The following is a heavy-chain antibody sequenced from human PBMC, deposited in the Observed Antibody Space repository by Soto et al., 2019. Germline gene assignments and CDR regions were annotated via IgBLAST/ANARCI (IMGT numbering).Heavy chain of an antibody. V-gene: IGHV3-23*01. J-gene: IGHJ4*02. CDR1: AFTFRSFA. CDR3: AYSSTPFDY. D-gene: IGHD6-13*01. CDR2: ISGSGGDT. Sequence: GGSLRLSCAASAFTFRSFAMNWVRQAPGKGLEWVSAISGSGGDTYYADSVKGRFTISRDNSKNTLYLQMNSLRAEDTAVYYCAYSSTPFDYWGQGTLVTVS.